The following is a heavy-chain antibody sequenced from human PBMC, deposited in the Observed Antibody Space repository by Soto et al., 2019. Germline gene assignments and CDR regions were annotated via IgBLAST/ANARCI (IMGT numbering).Heavy chain of an antibody. CDR3: AKLLPTMIVVVITRSVFDI. CDR2: ISGSGGST. Sequence: PGGSLRLSCAASGFTFSSYAMSWVRQAPGKGLEWVSAISGSGGSTYYADSVKGRFTISRDNSKNTLYLQMNSLRAEDTAVYYCAKLLPTMIVVVITRSVFDIWGQGTMVTVSS. D-gene: IGHD3-22*01. CDR1: GFTFSSYA. J-gene: IGHJ3*02. V-gene: IGHV3-23*01.